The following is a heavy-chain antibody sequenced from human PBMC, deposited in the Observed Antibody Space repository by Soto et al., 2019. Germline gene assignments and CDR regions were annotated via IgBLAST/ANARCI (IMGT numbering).Heavy chain of an antibody. Sequence: GASVKVSCKASGGTFSSYAISWVRQAPGQGLEWMGGIIPIFGTANYAQKFQGRVTITADKSTSTAYMELSSLRSEDTAVYYCARGRGGGANTSVRFDFGGQGTVVTVSS. CDR2: IIPIFGTA. J-gene: IGHJ3*01. D-gene: IGHD3-16*01. CDR3: ARGRGGGANTSVRFDF. CDR1: GGTFSSYA. V-gene: IGHV1-69*06.